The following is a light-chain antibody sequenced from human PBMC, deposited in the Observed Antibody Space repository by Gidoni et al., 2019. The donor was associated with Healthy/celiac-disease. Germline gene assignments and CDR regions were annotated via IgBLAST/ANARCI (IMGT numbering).Light chain of an antibody. V-gene: IGKV3-20*01. CDR3: QQDGSSPRYS. Sequence: EIVLTQSPGTLSLSPGERATLSCRASQSVSSSYLAAPRLLIYGASSRATGIPDRVSGSGSGTDFTLTISRLEPEDFAVYYCQQDGSSPRYSFXXXTKLEIK. CDR2: GAS. CDR1: QSVSSSY. J-gene: IGKJ2*03.